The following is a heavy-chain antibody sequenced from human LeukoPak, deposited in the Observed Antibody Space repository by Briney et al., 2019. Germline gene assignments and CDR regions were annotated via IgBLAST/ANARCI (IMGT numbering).Heavy chain of an antibody. CDR3: VHYASGSYYNEATGLVY. J-gene: IGHJ4*02. Sequence: GASVKVSCKVSGYTLTKLAMHWVRQAPGKGLEWMGGFDPENGKTLYAQKFQGRVTMTEDTSTDTAYMELSSLRYEDTAVYYCVHYASGSYYNEATGLVYWGQGTLVTVSS. CDR2: FDPENGKT. V-gene: IGHV1-24*01. D-gene: IGHD3-10*01. CDR1: GYTLTKLA.